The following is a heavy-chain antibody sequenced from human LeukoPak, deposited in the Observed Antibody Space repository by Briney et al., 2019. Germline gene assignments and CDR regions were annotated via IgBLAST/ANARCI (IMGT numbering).Heavy chain of an antibody. V-gene: IGHV4-59*08. J-gene: IGHJ4*02. CDR3: ARLGPGLFDY. CDR1: GGSICSYY. Sequence: PSETLSLTCTVSGGSICSYYWSWIRQPPGKGLEWIGYIYYSGSTNYNPSLKSRVTISVDTSKNQFSLKLSSVTAADTAVYYCARLGPGLFDYWGQGTLVTVSS. CDR2: IYYSGST.